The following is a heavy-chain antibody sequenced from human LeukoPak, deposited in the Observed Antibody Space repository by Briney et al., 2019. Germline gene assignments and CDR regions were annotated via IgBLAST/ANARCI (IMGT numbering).Heavy chain of an antibody. D-gene: IGHD3-22*01. CDR1: GFTFSSYA. CDR2: ISDGGGST. V-gene: IGHV3-23*01. J-gene: IGHJ4*02. Sequence: GGSLRLSCAASGFTFSSYAMSWVRQAPGKGLEWVSAISDGGGSTYYADSVKGRFTISRDNSKNSLYLQMHSLRAEETAEYCCAKDAVWGNSPAIVVVIRYFDYWGERTLVTVSS. CDR3: AKDAVWGNSPAIVVVIRYFDY.